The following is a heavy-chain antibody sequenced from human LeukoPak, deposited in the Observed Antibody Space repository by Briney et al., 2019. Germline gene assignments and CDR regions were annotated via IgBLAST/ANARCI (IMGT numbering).Heavy chain of an antibody. Sequence: GGSLRLSCAASGFSVSNFWMNWVRQAPGKGLEWVSAISGSGGSTYYADSVKGRFTISRDNSKNTLYLQMNSLRAEDTAVYYCAKFMSIAAAGYDAFDIWGQGTMVTVSS. CDR3: AKFMSIAAAGYDAFDI. CDR2: ISGSGGST. J-gene: IGHJ3*02. CDR1: GFSVSNFW. D-gene: IGHD6-13*01. V-gene: IGHV3-23*01.